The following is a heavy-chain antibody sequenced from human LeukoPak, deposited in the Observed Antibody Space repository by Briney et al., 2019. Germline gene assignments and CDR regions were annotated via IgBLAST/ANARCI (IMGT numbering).Heavy chain of an antibody. CDR2: IYYSGST. J-gene: IGHJ3*02. Sequence: PSQTLSLTCTVSGGSISSGGYYWSWIRQHPGKGLEWIGYIYYSGSTYYNPSLKSRVTISVDTSKNQFSLKLSSVTAADTAVYYCARIPTVTSAFDIWGQGTMVTVSS. CDR3: ARIPTVTSAFDI. CDR1: GGSISSGGYY. D-gene: IGHD4-17*01. V-gene: IGHV4-31*03.